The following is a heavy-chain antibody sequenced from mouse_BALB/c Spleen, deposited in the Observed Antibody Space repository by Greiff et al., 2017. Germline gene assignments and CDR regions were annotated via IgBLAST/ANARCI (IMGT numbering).Heavy chain of an antibody. CDR2: IDPANGNT. D-gene: IGHD2-4*01. Sequence: EVKLMESGAELVKPGASVKLSCTASGFNIKDTYMHWVKQRPEQGLEWIGRIDPANGNTIYDPKFQGKASITADTSSNTAYLQLSSLTSEDTAVYYCASYDYDVQFAYWGQGTLVTVSA. CDR1: GFNIKDTY. V-gene: IGHV14-3*02. J-gene: IGHJ3*01. CDR3: ASYDYDVQFAY.